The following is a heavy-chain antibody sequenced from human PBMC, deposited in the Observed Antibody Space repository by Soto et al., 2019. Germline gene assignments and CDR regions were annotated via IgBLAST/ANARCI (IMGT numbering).Heavy chain of an antibody. CDR3: AIGAGYCSSTSCYAYQGWFDP. CDR1: GFTFSSYA. J-gene: IGHJ5*02. Sequence: GGSLRLSCAASGFTFSSYAMSWVRQAPGKGLEWVSAISGSGGSTYYADSVKGRFTISRDNSKNTLYLQMNSLRAEDTAVYYCAIGAGYCSSTSCYAYQGWFDPWGQGTLVTV. D-gene: IGHD2-2*01. V-gene: IGHV3-23*01. CDR2: ISGSGGST.